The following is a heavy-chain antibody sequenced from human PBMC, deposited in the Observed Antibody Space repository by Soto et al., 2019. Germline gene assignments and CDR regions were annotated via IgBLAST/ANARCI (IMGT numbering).Heavy chain of an antibody. J-gene: IGHJ2*01. CDR2: ISSGGGST. CDR1: GLTFSSYA. D-gene: IGHD3-22*01. Sequence: EVQLLASGGGLVQPGGSLRLSCAASGLTFSSYAMNWVRQAPGKGLEWVSGISSGGGSTDYADSVKGRFTVSRDKAKNTLFLKMNSLRAEDTALYYCAKNPPAPYHYDITVYQWYFDLWGRGTLVTVSS. CDR3: AKNPPAPYHYDITVYQWYFDL. V-gene: IGHV3-23*01.